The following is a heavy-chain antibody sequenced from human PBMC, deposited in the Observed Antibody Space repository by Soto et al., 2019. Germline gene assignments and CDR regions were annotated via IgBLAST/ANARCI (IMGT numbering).Heavy chain of an antibody. CDR1: GYTFTSYG. J-gene: IGHJ4*02. V-gene: IGHV1-18*04. CDR2: ISAYNGNT. D-gene: IGHD6-19*01. Sequence: ASVKVSCKASGYTFTSYGISWVRQAPGQGLEWMGWISAYNGNTNYAQKLQGRVTMTTDTSTSTAYMELRSLRSDDTAVYYCARVSSVAGFFYYFDYWGQGTLVTVSS. CDR3: ARVSSVAGFFYYFDY.